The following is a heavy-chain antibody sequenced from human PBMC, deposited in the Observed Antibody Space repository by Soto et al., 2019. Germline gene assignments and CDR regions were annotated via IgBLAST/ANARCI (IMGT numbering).Heavy chain of an antibody. CDR2: IYWDDGK. J-gene: IGHJ1*01. CDR3: AHSPLSGWSGEGDSQH. Sequence: QITLKESGPTLLKPTQTLTLTCTFSGFSLSTNGVGVGWIRQPPGKALEWLAVIYWDDGKRYSPSLKSRLTITKDTSKNQVVLTMTNMDPVDTATYYCAHSPLSGWSGEGDSQHWGQGTLVTVSS. V-gene: IGHV2-5*02. D-gene: IGHD6-19*01. CDR1: GFSLSTNGVG.